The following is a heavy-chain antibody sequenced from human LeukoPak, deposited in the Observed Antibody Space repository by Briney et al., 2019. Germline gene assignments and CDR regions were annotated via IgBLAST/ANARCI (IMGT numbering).Heavy chain of an antibody. CDR1: GFTFSSYG. Sequence: GGSLRLSCAASGFTFSSYGMHWVRQAPGKGLEWVAFIRYDGSNKYYADSVKGRFTISRDNSKNTLYLQMNSLRAEDTAVYYCARSALMVRGVINAFDIWGQGTMVTVSS. CDR2: IRYDGSNK. J-gene: IGHJ3*02. V-gene: IGHV3-30*02. D-gene: IGHD3-10*01. CDR3: ARSALMVRGVINAFDI.